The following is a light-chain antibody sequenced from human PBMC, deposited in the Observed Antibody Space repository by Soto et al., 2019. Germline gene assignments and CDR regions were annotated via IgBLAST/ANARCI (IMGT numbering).Light chain of an antibody. J-gene: IGLJ1*01. V-gene: IGLV2-14*01. CDR3: SSYTSSSTLLYV. CDR2: DVS. Sequence: QSALTQPASVSGSPGQSITISCTGTSSDVGGYNYVSWYQQHPGKAPKLMIYDVSNRPSGVSNRLSGSKSGNTASLTIPGLQAEDEADYYCSSYTSSSTLLYVFGTGTKVTVL. CDR1: SSDVGGYNY.